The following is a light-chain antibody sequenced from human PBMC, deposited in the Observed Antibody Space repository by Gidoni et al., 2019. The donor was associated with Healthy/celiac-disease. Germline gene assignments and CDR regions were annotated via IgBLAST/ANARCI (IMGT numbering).Light chain of an antibody. CDR2: AAS. CDR1: QGISNY. V-gene: IGKV1-27*01. J-gene: IGKJ4*01. CDR3: QKYNSAPFLT. Sequence: DIQMTQSPSSLSASVGDRVTITCRASQGISNYLAWYQQKPGKVPKLLIYAASTLQSGVPSRFSGSGSGTDFTLTISSLQPEAVATYYCQKYNSAPFLTFXGXTKVELK.